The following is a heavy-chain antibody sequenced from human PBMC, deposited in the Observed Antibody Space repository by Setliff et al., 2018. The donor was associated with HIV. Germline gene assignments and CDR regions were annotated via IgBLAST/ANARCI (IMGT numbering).Heavy chain of an antibody. CDR3: ARAPPGIQNDAFDV. V-gene: IGHV4-61*09. J-gene: IGHJ3*01. Sequence: SETLSLTCSVSSGSISSGSYYWTWIRQPAGKGPEWIGHIYTNGYTNYNPSLKSRVTISVDTSKNQFSLKLTSVTAADTAVYYCARAPPGIQNDAFDVWGQGTMVTVSS. CDR1: SGSISSGSYY. CDR2: IYTNGYT.